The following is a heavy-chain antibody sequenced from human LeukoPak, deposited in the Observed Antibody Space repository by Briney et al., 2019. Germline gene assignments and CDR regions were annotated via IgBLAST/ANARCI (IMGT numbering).Heavy chain of an antibody. Sequence: PGGSLRLSCAASGFTFRTYSMCWVRQAPGKGLEWVSSISSSGDYIYYADSVKGRFTISRDNSQSSLSLQMNSLRADDTAVYYCAQIRSGTSWVLGELHWGQGALVTVSS. CDR2: ISSSGDYI. J-gene: IGHJ4*02. V-gene: IGHV3-21*01. D-gene: IGHD1-7*01. CDR3: AQIRSGTSWVLGELH. CDR1: GFTFRTYS.